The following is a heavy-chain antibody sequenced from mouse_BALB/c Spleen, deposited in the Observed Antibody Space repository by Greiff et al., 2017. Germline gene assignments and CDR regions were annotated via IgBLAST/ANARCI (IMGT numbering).Heavy chain of an antibody. Sequence: EVKLMESGGDLVKPGGSLKLSCAASGFTFSSYGMSWVRQTPDKRLEWVATISSGGSYTYYPDSVKGRFTISRDNAKNTLYLQMSSLKSEDTAMYYCARHRGLGLDYWGQGTTLTVSS. D-gene: IGHD4-1*01. V-gene: IGHV5-6*01. CDR1: GFTFSSYG. CDR2: ISSGGSYT. CDR3: ARHRGLGLDY. J-gene: IGHJ2*01.